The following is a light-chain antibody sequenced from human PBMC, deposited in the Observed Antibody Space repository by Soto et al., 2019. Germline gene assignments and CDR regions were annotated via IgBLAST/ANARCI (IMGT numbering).Light chain of an antibody. CDR2: GAS. J-gene: IGKJ4*01. CDR3: QQYAGWPLT. CDR1: QSVSSN. Sequence: EIVMTQSPATLSVSPGERATLSCRASQSVSSNLAWYQQKPGQAPRLLIYGASTRATGIPARFSGSGSGTEFTLTISSLQSEDFAVYYCQQYAGWPLTFGGGTKVDIK. V-gene: IGKV3-15*01.